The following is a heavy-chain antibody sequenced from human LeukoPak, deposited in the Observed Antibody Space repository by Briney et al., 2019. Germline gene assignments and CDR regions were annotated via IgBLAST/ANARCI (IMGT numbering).Heavy chain of an antibody. V-gene: IGHV4-39*01. CDR3: ARGRLLTTVTTSSAFDI. CDR2: IYYSGST. Sequence: SGTLSLTCTVSGGSISSSSYYWGWIRQPPGKGLEWIGSIYYSGSTYYNPSLKSRVTISVDTSKNQFSLKLSSVTAADTAVYYCARGRLLTTVTTSSAFDIWGQGTMVTVSS. J-gene: IGHJ3*02. CDR1: GGSISSSSYY. D-gene: IGHD4-17*01.